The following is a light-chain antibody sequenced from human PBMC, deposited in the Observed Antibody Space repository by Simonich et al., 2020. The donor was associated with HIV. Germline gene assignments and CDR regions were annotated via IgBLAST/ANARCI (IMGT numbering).Light chain of an antibody. V-gene: IGKV3-20*01. CDR2: GAS. J-gene: IGKJ1*01. CDR1: QSVSNT. CDR3: QQYGSSPTWT. Sequence: EIVMTQSPVTLSVSPGERATLSCRVSQSVSNTLAWYQQKPGQAPRLLIYGASSRATGIPDRFSGSGSGTDFTLTISRLEPEDFAVYYCQQYGSSPTWTFGQGTKVEIK.